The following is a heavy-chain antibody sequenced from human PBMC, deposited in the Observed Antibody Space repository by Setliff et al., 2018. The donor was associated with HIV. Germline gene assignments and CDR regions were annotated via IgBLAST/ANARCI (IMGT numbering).Heavy chain of an antibody. CDR2: INHSGST. CDR3: ARAPGPYGDYNWFDP. Sequence: PSETLSLTCAVYGGSFSGYYWSWIRQPPGKGLEWIGEINHSGSTNYNPSLKSRVTISVDTSKNQCSLKLNSVTAADTAVYYCARAPGPYGDYNWFDPWGQGALVTVSS. D-gene: IGHD4-17*01. V-gene: IGHV4-34*01. J-gene: IGHJ5*02. CDR1: GGSFSGYY.